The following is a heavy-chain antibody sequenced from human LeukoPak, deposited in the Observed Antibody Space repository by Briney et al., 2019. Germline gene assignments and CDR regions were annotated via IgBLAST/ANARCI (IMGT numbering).Heavy chain of an antibody. CDR3: ARTIVRGVIISYYYGMDV. CDR2: INAGNGNT. J-gene: IGHJ6*04. Sequence: ASVKVSCKASGYTFTSYAMHWVRQAPGQRLEWMGWINAGNGNTKYSQKFQGRVTITRDTSASTAYMELSSLRSEDTAVYYCARTIVRGVIISYYYGMDVWGKGTTVTVSS. D-gene: IGHD3-10*01. CDR1: GYTFTSYA. V-gene: IGHV1-3*01.